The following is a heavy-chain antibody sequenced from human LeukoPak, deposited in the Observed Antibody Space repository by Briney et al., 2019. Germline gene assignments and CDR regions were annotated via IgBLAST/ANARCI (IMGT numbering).Heavy chain of an antibody. J-gene: IGHJ6*03. CDR3: ARDMEVTALPSFYYYYMDV. D-gene: IGHD2-21*02. V-gene: IGHV3-48*03. Sequence: PGGSLRLSCAASGFTFSSYEMNWVRQAPGKGLEWVSYISSSGSTIYYADSVKGRFTISRDNAKNSLYLQMNSLRAEDTAVYYCARDMEVTALPSFYYYYMDVWGKGTTVTVSS. CDR2: ISSSGSTI. CDR1: GFTFSSYE.